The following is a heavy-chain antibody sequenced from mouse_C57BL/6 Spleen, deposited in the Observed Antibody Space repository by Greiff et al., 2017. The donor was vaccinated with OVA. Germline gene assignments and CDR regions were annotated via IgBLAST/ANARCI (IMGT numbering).Heavy chain of an antibody. CDR1: GYTFTSYW. CDR3: ARRRDFDY. Sequence: VQLQQPGAELVKPGASVKLSCKASGYTFTSYWMQWVKQRPGQGLEWIGEIDPSDSYTNYNQKFKGKATLTVDTSSSTAYMQLSSLTSEDSAVYYCARRRDFDYWGQGTTLTVSS. V-gene: IGHV1-50*01. J-gene: IGHJ2*01. CDR2: IDPSDSYT.